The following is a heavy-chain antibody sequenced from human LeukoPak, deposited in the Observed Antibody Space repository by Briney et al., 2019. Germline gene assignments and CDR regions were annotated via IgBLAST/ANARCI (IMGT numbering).Heavy chain of an antibody. J-gene: IGHJ4*02. V-gene: IGHV3-23*01. CDR2: ISGSGGNT. CDR3: AKDVEDGSGTLIGH. D-gene: IGHD3-10*01. Sequence: GGSLRLSCAASGFTFTSFAMNWVRQAPGKGLEWVSTISGSGGNTFYSDSVKGRFTISRDISKNTLYLQMKSLRAEDTAVYYCAKDVEDGSGTLIGHWGQGTLVTVSS. CDR1: GFTFTSFA.